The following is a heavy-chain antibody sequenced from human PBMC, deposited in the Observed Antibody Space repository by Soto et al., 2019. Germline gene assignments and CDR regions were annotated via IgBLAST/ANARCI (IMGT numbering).Heavy chain of an antibody. V-gene: IGHV4-31*03. J-gene: IGHJ6*02. CDR2: IYYSGST. CDR1: GGSISSGGYY. Sequence: QVQLQESGPGLVKPSQTLSLTCTVSGGSISSGGYYWSWIRQHPGKGLEWIGYIYYSGSTYYNPSLKSRVTISGDTSKNQVSLKLSSVTAADTAVYYVAKGGRRSPGMDVWGQGTTVTVSS. CDR3: AKGGRRSPGMDV.